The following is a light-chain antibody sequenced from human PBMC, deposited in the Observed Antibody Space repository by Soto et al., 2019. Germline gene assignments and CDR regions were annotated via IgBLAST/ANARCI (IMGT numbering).Light chain of an antibody. J-gene: IGKJ2*01. CDR1: QSVSSN. CDR3: QQYNNWPPYT. Sequence: EVVMTQSPATLSVSPGERATLSCRASQSVSSNLAWYQQKPGQAPRILIYGASTRATGIPARFGGSGSGSEFTLTISSLQSEDFGVYYCQQYNNWPPYTFGQGTKLEIK. V-gene: IGKV3-15*01. CDR2: GAS.